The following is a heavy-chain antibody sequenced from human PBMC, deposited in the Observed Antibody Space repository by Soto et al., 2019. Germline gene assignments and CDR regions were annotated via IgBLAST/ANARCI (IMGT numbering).Heavy chain of an antibody. J-gene: IGHJ4*02. CDR3: AHSDGDYVPFDY. V-gene: IGHV2-5*02. Sequence: QITLKESGPTLVKPTQALTLTCTFSGFSLSTSGVGVGWIRQPPGKALEWLALIYWDDDKRYSPSLKSRLTINKDTSKNQVVLTMTNMDPVDTATYYCAHSDGDYVPFDYLGQGTLVTVSS. D-gene: IGHD4-17*01. CDR1: GFSLSTSGVG. CDR2: IYWDDDK.